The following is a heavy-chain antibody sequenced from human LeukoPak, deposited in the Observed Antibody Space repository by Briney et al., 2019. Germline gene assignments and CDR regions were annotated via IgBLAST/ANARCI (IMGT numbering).Heavy chain of an antibody. CDR2: IDQGGSVR. CDR1: GFSFSTYW. V-gene: IGHV3-7*01. Sequence: PGRSLRLSCAASGFSFSTYWMSWVRQTPEKGLEFVANIDQGGSVRNYMDSLKGRCTISRDNAKKSLYLEINGLRADDTAVYYCAIDPESSSFDLWGRGALVTVSS. D-gene: IGHD6-13*01. J-gene: IGHJ4*02. CDR3: AIDPESSSFDL.